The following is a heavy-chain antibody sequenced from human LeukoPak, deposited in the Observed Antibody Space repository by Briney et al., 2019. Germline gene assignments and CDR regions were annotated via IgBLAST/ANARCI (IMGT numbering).Heavy chain of an antibody. CDR1: GGSISSYY. J-gene: IGHJ4*02. CDR2: IYYSGST. CDR3: ARRSIAVAGREGFDY. V-gene: IGHV4-59*08. D-gene: IGHD6-19*01. Sequence: SETLSLTCTVSGGSISSYYWSWIRQPPGKGLEWIGYIYYSGSTNYNPSLKSRVTISVDTSKNQFSLKLSSVTAADTAVYYCARRSIAVAGREGFDYWGQGTLVTVSS.